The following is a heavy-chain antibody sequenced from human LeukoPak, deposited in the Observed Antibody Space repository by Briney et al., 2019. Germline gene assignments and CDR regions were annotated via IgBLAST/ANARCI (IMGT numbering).Heavy chain of an antibody. Sequence: GGSLRLSCAASGSTISSYAMSWVRQAPGRGLGWVSAIGGSGYSTYYADSVKGRYTISRDNSKNTLLLQMNSLRAEDTAVYYCAKETVAAPPIDYWGQGTLVTVSS. CDR2: IGGSGYST. J-gene: IGHJ4*02. V-gene: IGHV3-23*01. CDR3: AKETVAAPPIDY. CDR1: GSTISSYA. D-gene: IGHD6-19*01.